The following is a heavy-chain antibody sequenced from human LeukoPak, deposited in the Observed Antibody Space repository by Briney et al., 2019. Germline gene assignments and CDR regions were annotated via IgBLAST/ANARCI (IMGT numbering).Heavy chain of an antibody. CDR2: ISAYNGNT. CDR1: GYTFTGYY. Sequence: ASVKVSCKASGYTFTGYYMHWVRQAPGQGLEWMGWISAYNGNTNYAQKLQGRVTMTTDTSTSTAYMELRSLRSDDTAVYCCARGDRYNWNEGYFDYWGQGTLVTVSS. J-gene: IGHJ4*02. CDR3: ARGDRYNWNEGYFDY. D-gene: IGHD1-1*01. V-gene: IGHV1-18*04.